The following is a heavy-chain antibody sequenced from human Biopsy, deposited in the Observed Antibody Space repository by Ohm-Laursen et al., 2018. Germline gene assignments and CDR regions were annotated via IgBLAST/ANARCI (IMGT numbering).Heavy chain of an antibody. V-gene: IGHV1-18*01. CDR3: AREGDAGYKYY. CDR1: GYTFTNYG. D-gene: IGHD1-14*01. CDR2: ITAYNGDA. J-gene: IGHJ4*02. Sequence: ASVKVSCKSSGYTFTNYGITWVRQAPGQGLEWMGWITAYNGDANYAQNLQGRVTMTTDTSTSTAYMELRSLRSDDTAVYYCAREGDAGYKYYWGQGTLVTVSS.